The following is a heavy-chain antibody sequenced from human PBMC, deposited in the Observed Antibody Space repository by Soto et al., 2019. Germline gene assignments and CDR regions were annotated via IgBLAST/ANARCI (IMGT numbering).Heavy chain of an antibody. D-gene: IGHD1-1*01. CDR2: ISDSGST. Sequence: GGSLRLSCEASGITFRSHAMSWVRQAPGRGLEWVSTISDSGSTYYADSVKGRFTISRDNSKNTLYLQMNSLRAEDTAVYYCARDDSQERAFDIWGQGTMVTVSS. J-gene: IGHJ3*02. V-gene: IGHV3-23*01. CDR1: GITFRSHA. CDR3: ARDDSQERAFDI.